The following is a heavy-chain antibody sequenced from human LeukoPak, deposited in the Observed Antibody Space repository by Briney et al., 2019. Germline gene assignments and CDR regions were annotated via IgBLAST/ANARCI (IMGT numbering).Heavy chain of an antibody. CDR2: IIPIFGTA. D-gene: IGHD1-14*01. CDR3: ARVPDNRFYYYYMDV. Sequence: SVKVSCKASGGTFISYAISWVRQAPGQGLEWMGGIIPIFGTANYAQKFQGRVTITTDESTSTAYMELSSLRSEDTAVYYCARVPDNRFYYYYMDVWGKGTTVTVSS. J-gene: IGHJ6*03. CDR1: GGTFISYA. V-gene: IGHV1-69*05.